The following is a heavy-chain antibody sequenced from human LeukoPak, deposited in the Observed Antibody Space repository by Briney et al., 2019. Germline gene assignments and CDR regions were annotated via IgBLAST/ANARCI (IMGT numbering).Heavy chain of an antibody. Sequence: GASVKVSCKASGYTFTSYDINWVRQATGQGLEWMGWMNPNSGNTGYAQKSQGRVTMTRTTSISTAHMELSSLRYEDTAVYYCAGDFDWLLSTDYWGQGTLVTVSS. CDR1: GYTFTSYD. V-gene: IGHV1-8*01. J-gene: IGHJ4*02. CDR2: MNPNSGNT. D-gene: IGHD3-9*01. CDR3: AGDFDWLLSTDY.